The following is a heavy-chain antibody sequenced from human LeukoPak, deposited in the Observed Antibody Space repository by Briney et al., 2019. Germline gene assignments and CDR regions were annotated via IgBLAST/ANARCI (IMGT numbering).Heavy chain of an antibody. Sequence: PSETLSLTCTVSGGSISSSSYYWGWIRQPPGKGLEWIGSIYYSGSTYYNPSLKSRVTISVDTSKNQFSLKLSSVTAADTAVYYCARAPAHNYYYMDVWGKGTTVTVSS. V-gene: IGHV4-39*07. CDR2: IYYSGST. CDR1: GGSISSSSYY. J-gene: IGHJ6*03. CDR3: ARAPAHNYYYMDV.